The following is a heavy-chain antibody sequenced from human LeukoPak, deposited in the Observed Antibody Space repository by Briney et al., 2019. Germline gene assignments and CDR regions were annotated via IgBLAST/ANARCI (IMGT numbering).Heavy chain of an antibody. CDR1: GYTFTGYY. V-gene: IGHV1-2*02. CDR3: ASTYYDSSGYYYFFDY. Sequence: ASVKVSCKASGYTFTGYYMHWVRQAPGQGLEWMGWINPNSGGTNYAQKFQGRVTITADKSTSTAYMELSSLRSEDTAVYYCASTYYDSSGYYYFFDYWGQGTLDTVSS. J-gene: IGHJ4*02. D-gene: IGHD3-22*01. CDR2: INPNSGGT.